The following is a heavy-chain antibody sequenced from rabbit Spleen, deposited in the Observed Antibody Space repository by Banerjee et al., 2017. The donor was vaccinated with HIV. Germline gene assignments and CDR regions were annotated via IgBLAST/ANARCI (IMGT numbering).Heavy chain of an antibody. D-gene: IGHD1-1*01. CDR3: ARAANNIGYCAGL. Sequence: QEQLAESGGGLVQPEGSLTLTCTVSGFSFSSIYWICWVRQAPGKGLEWIACIDTSNGDTDYANWPKGRFTISKTSSTTVTLQMTSLTVADTATYWCARAANNIGYCAGLWGQGTLVTVS. CDR2: IDTSNGDT. J-gene: IGHJ4*01. CDR1: GFSFSSIYW. V-gene: IGHV1S45*01.